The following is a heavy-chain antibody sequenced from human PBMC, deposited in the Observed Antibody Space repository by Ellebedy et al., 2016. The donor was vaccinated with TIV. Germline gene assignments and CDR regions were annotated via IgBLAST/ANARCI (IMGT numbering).Heavy chain of an antibody. J-gene: IGHJ4*02. CDR3: ARVDGILTGNGIDY. Sequence: AASVKVSCKASGYTFTGYYMHWVRQAPGQGLEWMGWINPNSGGTNYAQKFQGRVTMTRDTSISTAYMELSRLRSDDTAVYYCARVDGILTGNGIDYWGQGTLVTVSS. D-gene: IGHD3-9*01. CDR1: GYTFTGYY. V-gene: IGHV1-2*02. CDR2: INPNSGGT.